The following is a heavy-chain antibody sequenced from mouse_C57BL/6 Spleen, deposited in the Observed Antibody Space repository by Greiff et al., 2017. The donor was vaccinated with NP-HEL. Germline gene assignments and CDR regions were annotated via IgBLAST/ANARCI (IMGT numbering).Heavy chain of an antibody. CDR2: IDPEGGET. CDR3: SRGYYKNYFDY. D-gene: IGHD2-12*01. V-gene: IGHV14-2*01. J-gene: IGHJ2*01. CDR1: GFNINDYY. Sequence: VQLQQSGAELVKPGASVKLSCTASGFNINDYYMHWVKQRTEQGLEWIGRIDPEGGETKYAAKFQGKATITADTSSTTAYMQLSSLTTEDTAVYYCSRGYYKNYFDYWGQGTTLTVSS.